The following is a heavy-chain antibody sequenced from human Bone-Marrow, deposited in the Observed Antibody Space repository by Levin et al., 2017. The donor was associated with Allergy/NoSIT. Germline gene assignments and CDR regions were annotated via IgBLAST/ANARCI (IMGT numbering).Heavy chain of an antibody. CDR2: IYHSGSA. D-gene: IGHD1-1*01. V-gene: IGHV4-31*03. CDR1: GGSISTEGYF. CDR3: ARDKGGKYYFDY. Sequence: TASETLSLTCTVSGGSISTEGYFWGWIRQHPGKGLEWIGYIYHSGSAFHYNPSLKSRTTISVDTSKNQFSLKLSSVIAADSAVYYCARDKGGKYYFDYWGQGTLVTVSS. J-gene: IGHJ4*02.